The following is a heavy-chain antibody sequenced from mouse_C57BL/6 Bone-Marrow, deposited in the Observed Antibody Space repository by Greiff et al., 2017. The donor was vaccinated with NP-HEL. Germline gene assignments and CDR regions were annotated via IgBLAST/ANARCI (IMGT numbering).Heavy chain of an antibody. Sequence: EVKVVESGGGLVQPGGSLKLSCAASGFTFSDYYMYWVRQTPEKRLEWVAYISNGGGSTYYPDTVKGRFTISRDNAKNTLYLQMSRLKAEDTAMDYCARHDSSGSWFAYWGQGTLVTVSA. J-gene: IGHJ3*01. V-gene: IGHV5-12*01. CDR1: GFTFSDYY. CDR3: ARHDSSGSWFAY. CDR2: ISNGGGST. D-gene: IGHD3-2*02.